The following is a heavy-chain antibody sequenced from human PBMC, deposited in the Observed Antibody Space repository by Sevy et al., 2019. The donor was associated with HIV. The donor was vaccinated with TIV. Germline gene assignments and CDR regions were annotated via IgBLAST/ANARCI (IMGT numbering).Heavy chain of an antibody. CDR1: GFTVSSNY. Sequence: GGSLRLSCAASGFTVSSNYMSWVRQAPGKGLEWVSVIYSGGSTYYADSVKGRFTISRDNSKNTLYLQMNSLRAEDTAVYYCARDRKQPRNYYYYGMDVWGQGTTVTVSS. D-gene: IGHD5-18*01. CDR3: ARDRKQPRNYYYYGMDV. CDR2: IYSGGST. V-gene: IGHV3-53*01. J-gene: IGHJ6*02.